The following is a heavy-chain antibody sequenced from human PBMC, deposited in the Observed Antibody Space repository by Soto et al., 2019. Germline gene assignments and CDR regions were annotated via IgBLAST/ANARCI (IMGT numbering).Heavy chain of an antibody. D-gene: IGHD6-13*01. CDR1: GFTFSSYA. CDR3: AREAHHRGKAAAGTLDY. Sequence: QVQLVESGGGVVQPGRSLRLSCAASGFTFSSYAIHWVRQAPGKGLEWVAVISYDGSNKYYADSVKGRFTISRDNSKTXXNLQIHGLRAEGTAGDYCAREAHHRGKAAAGTLDYWGQGTLVAVSS. V-gene: IGHV3-30-3*01. J-gene: IGHJ4*02. CDR2: ISYDGSNK.